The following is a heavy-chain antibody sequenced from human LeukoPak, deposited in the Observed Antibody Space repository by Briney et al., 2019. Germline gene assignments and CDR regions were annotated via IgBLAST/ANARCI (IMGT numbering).Heavy chain of an antibody. CDR1: AGSISSYY. Sequence: SETLSLTCTVSAGSISSYYWSWIRQPPGKRLEWIGYIYYSGNTKYNPSPKSRVTISLNTSKNHFSLRLSSVTAADTAVYYCAGQPLYYDEYTWGQGTLVRVSS. CDR3: AGQPLYYDEYT. J-gene: IGHJ5*02. CDR2: IYYSGNT. D-gene: IGHD4-17*01. V-gene: IGHV4-59*08.